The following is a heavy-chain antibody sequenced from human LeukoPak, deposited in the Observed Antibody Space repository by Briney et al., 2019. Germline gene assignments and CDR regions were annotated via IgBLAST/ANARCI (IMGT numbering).Heavy chain of an antibody. CDR1: GGSISSSNW. CDR2: IYHSGST. J-gene: IGHJ6*03. V-gene: IGHV4-4*02. CDR3: ARTSRDYYYYYYMDV. Sequence: SETLSLTCAVSGGSISSSNWWSWVRQPPGKGLEWIGEIYHSGSTNYNPSLKSRVTLSVDKSKNQFSLKLSSVTAADTAVYYCARTSRDYYYYYYMDVWGKGTTVTVSS.